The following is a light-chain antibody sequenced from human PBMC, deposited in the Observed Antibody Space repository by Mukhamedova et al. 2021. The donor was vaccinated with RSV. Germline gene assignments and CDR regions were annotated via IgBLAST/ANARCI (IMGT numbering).Light chain of an antibody. CDR3: QQYNSDPLT. CDR2: DAS. J-gene: IGKJ4*01. Sequence: WYQRRVHGRAPKLLSYDASSLESGVPSSFSGSGSGTDFTLTISSLQPEDVATYYCQQYNSDPLTFGGGTKVEIK. V-gene: IGKV1-13*02.